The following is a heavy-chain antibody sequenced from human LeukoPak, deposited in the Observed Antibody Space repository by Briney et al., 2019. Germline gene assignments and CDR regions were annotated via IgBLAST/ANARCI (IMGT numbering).Heavy chain of an antibody. CDR1: GGSISSYY. V-gene: IGHV4-59*01. D-gene: IGHD3-3*01. CDR3: ARENYDFWSGSGFDP. CDR2: IYYSGST. Sequence: PSETLSLTCTVSGGSISSYYWSWIRQPPGKGLEWIGYIYYSGSTNYNPSLKSRVTISVDTSKNQFSLKLSSVTAADTAVYYCARENYDFWSGSGFDPWGQGTLVTVSS. J-gene: IGHJ5*02.